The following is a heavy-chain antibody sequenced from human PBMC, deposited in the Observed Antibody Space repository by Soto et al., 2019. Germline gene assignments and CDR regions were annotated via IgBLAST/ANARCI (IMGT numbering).Heavy chain of an antibody. CDR3: AQDRYGWNYVDY. CDR2: ISAYNGNT. J-gene: IGHJ4*02. CDR1: GYTFTSYG. V-gene: IGHV1-18*01. Sequence: ASVKVSCKASGYTFTSYGISWVRQAPGQGLEWMGWISAYNGNTNYAQKLQGRVTMTTDTSTSTAYMELRSLRSDDTAVYYCAQDRYGWNYVDYWGQGTLVTVSS. D-gene: IGHD6-19*01.